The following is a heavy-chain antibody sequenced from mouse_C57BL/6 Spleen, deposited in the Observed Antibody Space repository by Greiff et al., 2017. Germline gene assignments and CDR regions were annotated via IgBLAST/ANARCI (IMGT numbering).Heavy chain of an antibody. J-gene: IGHJ3*01. CDR2: IYPGDGDT. CDR3: ARGGYGYEEGFAY. D-gene: IGHD2-2*01. V-gene: IGHV1-82*01. CDR1: GYAFSSSW. Sequence: VQLQQSGPELVKPGASVKISCKASGYAFSSSWMNWVKQRPGKGLEWIGRIYPGDGDTNYNGKFKGKATLTADKSSSTAYMQLSSLTSEDSAVYFCARGGYGYEEGFAYWGQGTLVTVSA.